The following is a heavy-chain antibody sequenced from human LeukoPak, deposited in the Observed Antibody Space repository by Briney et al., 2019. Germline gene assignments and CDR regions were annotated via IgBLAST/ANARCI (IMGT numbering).Heavy chain of an antibody. D-gene: IGHD3-16*02. CDR1: GGTSSSYT. CDR2: INTNTGNP. Sequence: ASVKVSCKASGGTSSSYTINWVRQAPGQGLEWMGWINTNTGNPTYAQGFTGRFVFSLDTSVSTAYLQISSLKAEDTAVYYCARGLYDYVWGSYRESDYWGQGTLVTVSS. CDR3: ARGLYDYVWGSYRESDY. J-gene: IGHJ4*02. V-gene: IGHV7-4-1*02.